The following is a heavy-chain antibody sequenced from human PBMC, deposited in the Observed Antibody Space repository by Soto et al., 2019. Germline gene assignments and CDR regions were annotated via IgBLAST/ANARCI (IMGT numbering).Heavy chain of an antibody. CDR3: TTGLKMLRGVLIALDY. D-gene: IGHD3-10*01. CDR2: IKSKTDGGTT. J-gene: IGHJ4*02. Sequence: EVQLVESGGGLVKPGGSLRLSCAASGFTFSNAWMSWVRQAPGKGLEWVGRIKSKTDGGTTDYAAPVKGRFTISREDSKNTLYLQMNSLKTEDTAVYYCTTGLKMLRGVLIALDYWGQGTLVTVSS. CDR1: GFTFSNAW. V-gene: IGHV3-15*01.